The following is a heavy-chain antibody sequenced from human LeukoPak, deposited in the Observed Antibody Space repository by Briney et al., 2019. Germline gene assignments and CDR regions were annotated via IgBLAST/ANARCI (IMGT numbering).Heavy chain of an antibody. CDR3: AKDGGGYYDYVWGSYRPQYYFDY. D-gene: IGHD3-16*02. CDR2: ISWNSGSI. Sequence: PGGSLRLSCAASGFTFDDYAMHWVRQAPGKGLEWVSGISWNSGSIGYADSVKGRFTISRDNAKNSLYLQMNSLRAEDTALYYCAKDGGGYYDYVWGSYRPQYYFDYWGQGTLVTVSS. J-gene: IGHJ4*02. CDR1: GFTFDDYA. V-gene: IGHV3-9*01.